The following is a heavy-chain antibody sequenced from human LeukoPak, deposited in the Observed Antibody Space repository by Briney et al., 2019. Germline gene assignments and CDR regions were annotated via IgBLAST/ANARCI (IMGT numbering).Heavy chain of an antibody. Sequence: PGGSLRLSCAASGFTFSDYYMSWIRQAPGKGLEWVSFISSSRSYTYYADSVKGRFTISRDNAKKSLYLQMNSLRAEDTAVYYCTRGGRVSPGYTSDWYPSYWGQGTLVTVSS. CDR2: ISSSRSYT. D-gene: IGHD6-19*01. CDR3: TRGGRVSPGYTSDWYPSY. V-gene: IGHV3-11*06. J-gene: IGHJ4*02. CDR1: GFTFSDYY.